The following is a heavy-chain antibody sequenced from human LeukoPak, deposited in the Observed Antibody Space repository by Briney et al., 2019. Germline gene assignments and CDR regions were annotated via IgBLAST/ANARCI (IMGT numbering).Heavy chain of an antibody. D-gene: IGHD6-19*01. Sequence: SETLSLTCTVSGGSISSYYWSWIRQPAGKGLEWIGRIYTSGSTNYNPSLKSRVTMSVDTSKNQFSLKLSSVTAADTAVYYCARDHYSSGFNWFDPWGQGTLVTVFS. CDR3: ARDHYSSGFNWFDP. V-gene: IGHV4-4*07. CDR1: GGSISSYY. J-gene: IGHJ5*02. CDR2: IYTSGST.